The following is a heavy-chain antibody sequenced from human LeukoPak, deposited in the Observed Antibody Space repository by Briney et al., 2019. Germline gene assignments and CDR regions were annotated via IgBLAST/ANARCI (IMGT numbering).Heavy chain of an antibody. CDR3: ARGRGYNSFDY. D-gene: IGHD5-24*01. V-gene: IGHV4-34*01. J-gene: IGHJ4*02. CDR2: INHSGST. Sequence: PSETLSLTCAVYGGSFSGYYWSWVRQPPEKGLEWIGEINHSGSTNYNPSLKSRVTLSVDTSKNQFFLKLRSVTAADTAVYYCARGRGYNSFDYWGQGTLVTVSS. CDR1: GGSFSGYY.